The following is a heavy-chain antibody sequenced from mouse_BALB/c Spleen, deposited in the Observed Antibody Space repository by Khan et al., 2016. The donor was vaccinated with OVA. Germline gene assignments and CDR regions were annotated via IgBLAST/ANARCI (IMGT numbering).Heavy chain of an antibody. J-gene: IGHJ4*01. CDR3: ARAYDANYREAIDY. D-gene: IGHD2-10*01. V-gene: IGHV2-6-7*01. Sequence: VQLVESGPGLVAPSQSLYITCTASGFSLTGYGVNWVSQPPGKGLEWLGKIRGDRSKEYYSGIISRRSITKDNSKSHVFLKMISLQTDDTAGDYAARAYDANYREAIDYWGQGNSVTVSA. CDR2: IRGDRSK. CDR1: GFSLTGYG.